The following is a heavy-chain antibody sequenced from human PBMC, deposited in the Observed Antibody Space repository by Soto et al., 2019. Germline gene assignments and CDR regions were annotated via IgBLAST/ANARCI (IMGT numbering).Heavy chain of an antibody. CDR1: GYPLTSYG. CDR3: ARSGYGDLNQYYYYGMDV. CDR2: ISAYNGNT. Sequence: XSVKVASKASGYPLTSYGVIWVRQAPGQGLEWMGWISAYNGNTNYAQKLQCRVTMTTDTSTSTAYMELRSLRSDDTAVYYCARSGYGDLNQYYYYGMDVWGQGTTVTVSS. D-gene: IGHD4-17*01. V-gene: IGHV1-18*04. J-gene: IGHJ6*02.